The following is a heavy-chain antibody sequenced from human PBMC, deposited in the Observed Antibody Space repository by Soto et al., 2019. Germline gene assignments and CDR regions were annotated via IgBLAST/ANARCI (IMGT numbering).Heavy chain of an antibody. CDR1: RFTFSSYG. V-gene: IGHV3-30*18. CDR2: ISYDGSNK. J-gene: IGHJ6*02. D-gene: IGHD3-22*01. Sequence: LRLSCAASRFTFSSYGMYWVRQAPGKGLEWVAIISYDGSNKYYADSVKGRFAISRDNSKNTLYLQMNSLSGEDTAIYYCAKDRVSSGYFHYYGMDVWGQGTTVTVSS. CDR3: AKDRVSSGYFHYYGMDV.